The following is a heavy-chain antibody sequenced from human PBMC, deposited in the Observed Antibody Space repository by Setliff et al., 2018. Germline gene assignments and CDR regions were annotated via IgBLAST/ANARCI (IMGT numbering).Heavy chain of an antibody. CDR3: AGTPARGTTWLSPFDY. Sequence: SETLSLTCAVSGGSVGGGSYYWSWIRQPAGKGLEWIGLIQNTGNTNYNPSLQSRVTISMDTSKNQFSLKMTSVTAADTAMYYCAGTPARGTTWLSPFDYWGQGTLVTVSS. CDR2: IQNTGNT. V-gene: IGHV4-61*02. J-gene: IGHJ4*02. CDR1: GGSVGGGSYY. D-gene: IGHD5-12*01.